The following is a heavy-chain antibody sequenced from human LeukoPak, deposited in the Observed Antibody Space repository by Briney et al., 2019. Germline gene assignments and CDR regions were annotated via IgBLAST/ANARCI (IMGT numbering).Heavy chain of an antibody. Sequence: GGSLRLSCAASGFIFSNYWMSWVRQAPGKGLEWVANIKQAGSEKNYVDSVKGRFTISRDNAKNSLYLQMNSLRVEDTAVYYCAREESVSSGHWDWGQGTLVTVSS. V-gene: IGHV3-7*01. CDR2: IKQAGSEK. J-gene: IGHJ4*02. CDR3: AREESVSSGHWD. D-gene: IGHD3-22*01. CDR1: GFIFSNYW.